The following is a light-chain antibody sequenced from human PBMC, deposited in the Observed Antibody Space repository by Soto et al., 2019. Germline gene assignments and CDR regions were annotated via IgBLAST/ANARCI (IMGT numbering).Light chain of an antibody. CDR2: DAS. Sequence: EILLTQSPATLSLSPGERATLSCRASQSVSSYLAWYQQKPGQAPRLLIYDASNRATGIPVRFSGSGSGTDFTLTISSLEPEDFAVYYCQQRYNWITFGQGTRLAIK. J-gene: IGKJ5*01. V-gene: IGKV3-11*01. CDR1: QSVSSY. CDR3: QQRYNWIT.